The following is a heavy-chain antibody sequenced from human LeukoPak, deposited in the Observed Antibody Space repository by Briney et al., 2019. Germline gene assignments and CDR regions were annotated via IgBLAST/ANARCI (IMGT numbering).Heavy chain of an antibody. J-gene: IGHJ4*02. CDR1: GGSISSSSYY. CDR3: ARETYYDSSGFQDFDY. V-gene: IGHV4-39*07. Sequence: SQTLSLTCTVSGGSISSSSYYWGWIRQPPGKGLEWIGSIYYSGSTYYNPSLKSRVTISVDTSKNQFSLKLSSVTAADTAVYYCARETYYDSSGFQDFDYWGQGTLVTVSS. D-gene: IGHD3-22*01. CDR2: IYYSGST.